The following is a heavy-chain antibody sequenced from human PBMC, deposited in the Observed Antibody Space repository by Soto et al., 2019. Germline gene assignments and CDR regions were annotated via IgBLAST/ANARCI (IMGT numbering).Heavy chain of an antibody. D-gene: IGHD1-26*01. V-gene: IGHV4-4*07. J-gene: IGHJ4*02. CDR1: GASLNNYY. CDR2: IYTSGST. CDR3: ARGSLAPDY. Sequence: PSETLSLTCTVSGASLNNYYWSWARQPAGKGLEWVGRIYTSGSTNYNPSLESRVTMSVDTSKNQFSLKLSSVTAADTAVYYCARGSLAPDYWGQGTLVTV.